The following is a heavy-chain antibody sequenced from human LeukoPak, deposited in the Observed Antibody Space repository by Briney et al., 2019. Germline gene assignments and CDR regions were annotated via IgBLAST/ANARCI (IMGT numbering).Heavy chain of an antibody. J-gene: IGHJ2*01. CDR3: ARDGYDEEDWFFDL. Sequence: GGSLRLSCAASGFTFSSYDMHWVRQAPGKGLEWVAAISYDGNNKYYADSVKGRFTISRGNSKKTLYLQMNSLRAEDTAVYYCARDGYDEEDWFFDLWGRGILVTVSS. CDR1: GFTFSSYD. D-gene: IGHD5-12*01. V-gene: IGHV3-30-3*01. CDR2: ISYDGNNK.